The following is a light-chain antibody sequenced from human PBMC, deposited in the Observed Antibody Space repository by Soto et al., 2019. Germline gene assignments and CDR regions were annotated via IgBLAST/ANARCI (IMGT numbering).Light chain of an antibody. Sequence: QSALTQPTSVSGSPGQSITISCTGTSNDVGGYNFVSWYQQHPGKAPKLMIYEVTNRPSGVSNRFSGSKSGNTASLTISGLQAEDVADYYCSSYTTSSTGVFGGGTKLTVL. CDR2: EVT. CDR3: SSYTTSSTGV. CDR1: SNDVGGYNF. V-gene: IGLV2-14*01. J-gene: IGLJ3*02.